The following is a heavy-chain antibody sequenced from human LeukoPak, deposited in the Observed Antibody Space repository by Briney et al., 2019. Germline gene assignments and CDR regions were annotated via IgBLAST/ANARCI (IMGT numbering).Heavy chain of an antibody. CDR3: ASFYGDYGFDY. V-gene: IGHV3-74*01. Sequence: GGSLRLSCAASGFTFSGYWLHWVRQAPGKGLVWVSRINSDGSSTSYADSVKGRFTISRDNAKNTLYLQMNSLRAEDTAVYYCASFYGDYGFDYWGQGTLVTVSS. CDR1: GFTFSGYW. CDR2: INSDGSST. J-gene: IGHJ4*02. D-gene: IGHD4-17*01.